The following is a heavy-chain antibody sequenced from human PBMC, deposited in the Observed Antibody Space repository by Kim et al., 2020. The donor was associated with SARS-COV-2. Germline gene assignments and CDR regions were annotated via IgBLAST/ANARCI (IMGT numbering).Heavy chain of an antibody. CDR2: IYYSGST. V-gene: IGHV4-39*01. Sequence: SETLSLTCTVSGGSISSSSYYWGWIRQPPGKGLEWIGSIYYSGSTYYNPSLKSRVTISVDTSKNQFSLKLSSVTAADTAVYYCARRLTVFGSIDYWGQGT. J-gene: IGHJ4*02. CDR3: ARRLTVFGSIDY. CDR1: GGSISSSSYY. D-gene: IGHD3-16*01.